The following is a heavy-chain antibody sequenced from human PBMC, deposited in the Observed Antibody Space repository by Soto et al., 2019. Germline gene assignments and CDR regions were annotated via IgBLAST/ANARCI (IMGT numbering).Heavy chain of an antibody. D-gene: IGHD6-6*01. CDR2: INHSGST. Sequence: XETLSLPCAVYGGSFSGYYWSWIRQPPGKGLDWIGEINHSGSTNYNPSLKSRVTISLDTSKNQFSLKLSSVTAADTAVYYCARGRPRRVLGRLSSSMGIIDYWGQGTLVTVSS. V-gene: IGHV4-34*01. CDR3: ARGRPRRVLGRLSSSMGIIDY. J-gene: IGHJ4*02. CDR1: GGSFSGYY.